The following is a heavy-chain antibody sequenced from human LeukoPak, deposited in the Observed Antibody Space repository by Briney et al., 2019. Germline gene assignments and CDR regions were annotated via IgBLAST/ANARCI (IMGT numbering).Heavy chain of an antibody. V-gene: IGHV4-59*08. D-gene: IGHD3-22*01. Sequence: SETLSLTCTVSGGSISSYYWSWIRQPPGKGLEWIGYIYNSGSTNYNHSLKSRVTISEDMSNNQFSLKLSSVTAADTAVYYCARHYYYDSSGYLIASVDWGQGTLVTVSS. J-gene: IGHJ4*02. CDR2: IYNSGST. CDR3: ARHYYYDSSGYLIASVD. CDR1: GGSISSYY.